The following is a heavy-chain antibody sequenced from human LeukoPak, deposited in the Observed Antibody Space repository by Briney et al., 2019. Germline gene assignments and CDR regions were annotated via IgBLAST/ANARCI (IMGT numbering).Heavy chain of an antibody. CDR1: GYTFTGYY. V-gene: IGHV1-2*02. CDR3: ASYGLPIVAGSDLREDAFDI. D-gene: IGHD6-19*01. CDR2: INPNSGGT. Sequence: ASVKVSCKASGYTFTGYYMHWVRQAPGQGLEWMGWINPNSGGTNYAQKFQGRVTMTRDTSISTAYMELSRLRSDDTAVYYCASYGLPIVAGSDLREDAFDIWGQGTMVTVSS. J-gene: IGHJ3*02.